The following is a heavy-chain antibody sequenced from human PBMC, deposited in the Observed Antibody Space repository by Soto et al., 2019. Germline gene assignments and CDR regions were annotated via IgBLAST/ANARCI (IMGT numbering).Heavy chain of an antibody. D-gene: IGHD6-19*01. J-gene: IGHJ4*02. CDR3: ASSGYSSGWYYFDY. CDR2: INHSGST. Sequence: SETLSLTCAVYGGSFSGYYWSWIRQPPGKGLEWIGEINHSGSTNYNPSLKSRVTISVDTSKNQFSLKLSSVTAADTAVYYCASSGYSSGWYYFDYWGQGTLVTVSS. CDR1: GGSFSGYY. V-gene: IGHV4-34*01.